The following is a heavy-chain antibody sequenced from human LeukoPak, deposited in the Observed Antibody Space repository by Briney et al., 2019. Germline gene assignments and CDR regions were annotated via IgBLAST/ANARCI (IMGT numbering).Heavy chain of an antibody. Sequence: ASVKVSCKASGYTFTSYDINWVRQATGQGLEWMGWMNPNSGNTGYAQKLQGRVTMTTDTSTSTAYMELRSLRSDDTAVYYCARGPPVEVPAATYFDYWGQGTLVTVSS. CDR3: ARGPPVEVPAATYFDY. D-gene: IGHD2-2*01. CDR1: GYTFTSYD. V-gene: IGHV1-8*01. CDR2: MNPNSGNT. J-gene: IGHJ4*02.